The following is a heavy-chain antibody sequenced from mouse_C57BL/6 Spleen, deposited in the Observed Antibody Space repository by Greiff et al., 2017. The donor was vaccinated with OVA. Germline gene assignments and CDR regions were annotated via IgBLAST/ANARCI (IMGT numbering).Heavy chain of an antibody. Sequence: QVQLQQPGAELVRPGSSVKLSCKASGYTFTSYWMHWVKQRPIQGLEWIGNIDPSDSETHYNQKFKDKATLTVDKSSSTAYMQLSSLTFEDSAVYYFARCPYGYGGSIDFWGQGTSVTVSS. D-gene: IGHD2-2*01. V-gene: IGHV1-52*01. CDR2: IDPSDSET. CDR3: ARCPYGYGGSIDF. CDR1: GYTFTSYW. J-gene: IGHJ4*01.